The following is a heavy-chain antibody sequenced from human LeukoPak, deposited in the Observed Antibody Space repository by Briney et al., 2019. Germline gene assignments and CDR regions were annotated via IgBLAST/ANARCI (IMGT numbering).Heavy chain of an antibody. CDR3: ARGRGYDRTGYVYYFDF. CDR1: GYTFTNYG. D-gene: IGHD3-22*01. V-gene: IGHV1-18*01. J-gene: IGHJ4*02. CDR2: ISAYNGDT. Sequence: ASVKVSCKASGYTFTNYGFSWMRQAPGQGLEWMGWISAYNGDTLYAQNLQGRVTMTTDTSTSTAYMELRSLRSDDTAVYYCARGRGYDRTGYVYYFDFWGQGTLVTVSS.